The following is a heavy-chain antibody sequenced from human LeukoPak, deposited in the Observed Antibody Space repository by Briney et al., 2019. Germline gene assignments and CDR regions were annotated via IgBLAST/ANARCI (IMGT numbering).Heavy chain of an antibody. D-gene: IGHD6-13*01. Sequence: PSETLSLTCTVSGGSLSSYFWSWIRQPPGEGLEWIAYIYYSGSTNYNPPLKSRVTISVDTSKNQFSLKLSSVTAADTAVYYCARQPSSWFTSFDSWGQGTLVTVSS. CDR3: ARQPSSWFTSFDS. V-gene: IGHV4-59*01. J-gene: IGHJ4*02. CDR1: GGSLSSYF. CDR2: IYYSGST.